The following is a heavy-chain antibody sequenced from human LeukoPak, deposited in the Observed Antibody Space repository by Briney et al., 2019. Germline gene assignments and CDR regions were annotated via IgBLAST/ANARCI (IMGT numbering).Heavy chain of an antibody. CDR1: GGSISSYY. CDR3: ATERTGYDFIF. D-gene: IGHD5-12*01. J-gene: IGHJ4*02. V-gene: IGHV4-59*06. Sequence: PSETLSLTCTVSGGSISSYYWSWIRQHPGKGLEWIGYIYYSGSTYYNPSLKSRVTISVDTSKNQFSLKLSSVTAADTAVYYCATERTGYDFIFWGQGTLVTVS. CDR2: IYYSGST.